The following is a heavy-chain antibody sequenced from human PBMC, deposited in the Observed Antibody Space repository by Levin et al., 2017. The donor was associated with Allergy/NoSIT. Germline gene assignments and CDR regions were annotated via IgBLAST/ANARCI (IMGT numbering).Heavy chain of an antibody. CDR1: GFTFSSYA. Sequence: PGGSLRLSCAASGFTFSSYAMHWVRQAPGKGLEWVAVISYDGSNKYYADSVKGRFTISRDNSKNTLYLQMNSLRAEDTAVYYCARDGNWNLDYWGQGTLVTVSS. CDR2: ISYDGSNK. CDR3: ARDGNWNLDY. D-gene: IGHD1-20*01. V-gene: IGHV3-30*04. J-gene: IGHJ4*02.